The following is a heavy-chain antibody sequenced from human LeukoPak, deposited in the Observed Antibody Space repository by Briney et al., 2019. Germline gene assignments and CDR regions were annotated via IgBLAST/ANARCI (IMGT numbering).Heavy chain of an antibody. D-gene: IGHD6-13*01. Sequence: SETLSLTRAVYGGSFSGYYWSWIRQPPGKGLEWIGEINHSGSTNYNPSPKSRVTISVDTSKNQFSLKLSSVTAADTAVYYCTRGPGIAAAGLFDYWGQGTLVTVSS. CDR3: TRGPGIAAAGLFDY. CDR2: INHSGST. J-gene: IGHJ4*02. V-gene: IGHV4-34*01. CDR1: GGSFSGYY.